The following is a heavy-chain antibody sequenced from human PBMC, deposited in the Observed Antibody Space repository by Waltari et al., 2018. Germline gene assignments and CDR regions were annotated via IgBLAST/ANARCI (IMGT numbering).Heavy chain of an antibody. J-gene: IGHJ4*02. Sequence: EVQLVESGGNLVQPGGSLRLSCAASGFTFSADERNWVRQAPGKGLEWVAYSSSTGSIIYYADSVKGRFTNSRDNAKKSLFLQMNSLRADDTAVYYCVRVASRRAGGDYWGQGTLVTVSS. CDR3: VRVASRRAGGDY. CDR1: GFTFSADE. V-gene: IGHV3-48*03. CDR2: SSSTGSII.